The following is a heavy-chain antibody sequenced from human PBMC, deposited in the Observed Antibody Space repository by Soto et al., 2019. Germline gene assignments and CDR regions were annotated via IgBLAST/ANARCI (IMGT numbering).Heavy chain of an antibody. CDR2: IKSKTDGGTV. J-gene: IGHJ4*02. Sequence: EVQLVESGGGLXXPGESXXLSCAASGFXXXXXWINXXRQAPGKGLEWAGRIKSKTDGGTVDYGAPVKGRFTISRDDSKNTAYLQMNSLRNEDTAVYYCTTAERGGSYYSDYWGQGTLVTVSS. D-gene: IGHD2-15*01. CDR3: TTAERGGSYYSDY. V-gene: IGHV3-15*07. CDR1: GFXXXXXW.